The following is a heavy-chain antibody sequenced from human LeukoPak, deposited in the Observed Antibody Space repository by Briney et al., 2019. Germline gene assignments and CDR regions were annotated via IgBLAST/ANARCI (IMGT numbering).Heavy chain of an antibody. CDR2: IYYSGST. CDR3: ARDTYSLMDV. V-gene: IGHV4-39*07. J-gene: IGHJ6*03. CDR1: GGSISSSSYY. Sequence: PQTLCLSCTVSGGSISSSSYYWGWVSQPPRRGLEWIGSIYYSGSTYYTPSLKSRVTISVDTSKNQFSLKLSSVTAADTAVYYCARDTYSLMDVWGKGTTVTVSS. D-gene: IGHD4-11*01.